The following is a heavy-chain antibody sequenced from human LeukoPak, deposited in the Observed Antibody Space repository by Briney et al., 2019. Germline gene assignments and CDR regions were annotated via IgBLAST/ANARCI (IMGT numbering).Heavy chain of an antibody. V-gene: IGHV3-23*01. D-gene: IGHD3-16*01. CDR1: GFTFNNYG. Sequence: GGSLRLSCAASGFTFNNYGMSWVRQAPGKGLEWVSAISRSDSSTYYADSVKGRFTISRDNSRNTLYLQMNSLRVEDTAVYYCAKDFGDQGHDSWGQGTLVTVSS. CDR2: ISRSDSST. CDR3: AKDFGDQGHDS. J-gene: IGHJ4*02.